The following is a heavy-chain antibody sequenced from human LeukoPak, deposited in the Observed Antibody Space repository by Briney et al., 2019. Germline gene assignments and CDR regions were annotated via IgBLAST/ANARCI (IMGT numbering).Heavy chain of an antibody. D-gene: IGHD3-3*01. V-gene: IGHV4-34*01. Sequence: PSETLSLTCAVYGGSFSGYYWSWIRQPPGKGLEWIGEINHSGSTNYNPSLKSRVTISVDTSKNQFSLKLSPVTAADTAVYYCARGLVDFWSGYYTRLGAYYMDVWGKGTTVTVSS. CDR2: INHSGST. CDR1: GGSFSGYY. CDR3: ARGLVDFWSGYYTRLGAYYMDV. J-gene: IGHJ6*03.